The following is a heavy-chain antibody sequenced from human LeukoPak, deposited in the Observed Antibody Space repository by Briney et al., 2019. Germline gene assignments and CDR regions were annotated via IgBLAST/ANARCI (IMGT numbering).Heavy chain of an antibody. D-gene: IGHD3-10*01. CDR2: INHSGST. CDR3: ARGLDGVRAKTETSDY. Sequence: TSETLSLTCAVYGGSFSGYYWRWIGQPPGKGLEWIREINHSGSTNYNPSLRNRVTTSVDTSKNQYSLKLSSVTAADTAVYYCARGLDGVRAKTETSDYWGQGTLVTVSS. J-gene: IGHJ4*02. V-gene: IGHV4-34*01. CDR1: GGSFSGYY.